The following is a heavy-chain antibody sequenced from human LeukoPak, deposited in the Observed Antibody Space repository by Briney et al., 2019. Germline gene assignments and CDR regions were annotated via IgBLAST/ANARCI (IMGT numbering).Heavy chain of an antibody. J-gene: IGHJ6*03. CDR2: IIPIFGTA. CDR1: GATVSSYA. Sequence: SVKVSCTASGATVSSYAISWVRQAPGQGLEWRGGIIPIFGTANSAKRFQGRVTITADKSTSTAYMELSSLISEDTAVYYCARDGGELRYFDWLLDPLVDCYMDVWGKGTTVTVSS. CDR3: ARDGGELRYFDWLLDPLVDCYMDV. V-gene: IGHV1-69*06. D-gene: IGHD3-9*01.